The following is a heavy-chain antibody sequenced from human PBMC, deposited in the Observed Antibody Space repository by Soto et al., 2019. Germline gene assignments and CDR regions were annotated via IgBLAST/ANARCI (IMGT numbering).Heavy chain of an antibody. Sequence: QVQLQESGPGLVKPSQTLSLTCTVSGGSFSSGGYYWSWIRQHPGKGLEWIGYIYYSGSTYYNPSPKRRVTISVDTSKNQFSLKLSSVTAADTAVYYCARFIPGTGSDYWGQGTLVTVSS. CDR3: ARFIPGTGSDY. D-gene: IGHD1-20*01. J-gene: IGHJ4*02. CDR1: GGSFSSGGYY. V-gene: IGHV4-31*03. CDR2: IYYSGST.